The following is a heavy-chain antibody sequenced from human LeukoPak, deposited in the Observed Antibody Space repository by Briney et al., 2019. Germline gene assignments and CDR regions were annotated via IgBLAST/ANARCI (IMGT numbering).Heavy chain of an antibody. D-gene: IGHD6-19*01. CDR2: IYHSGST. J-gene: IGHJ4*02. Sequence: SETLSLTCAVSGYSISSGYYWGWIRQPPGKGLEWIGSIYHSGSTYYSPSLKSRVTISVDTSKNQFSLKLSSVTAADTAVYYCARSVAGSFYWGQGTLVTVSS. V-gene: IGHV4-38-2*01. CDR3: ARSVAGSFY. CDR1: GYSISSGYY.